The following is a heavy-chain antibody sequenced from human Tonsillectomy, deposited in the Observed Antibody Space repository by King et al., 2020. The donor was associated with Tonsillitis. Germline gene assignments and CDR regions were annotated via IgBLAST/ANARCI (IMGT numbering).Heavy chain of an antibody. D-gene: IGHD1-26*01. V-gene: IGHV4-39*01. CDR3: ARSVSGSFDY. CDR1: GGSISSSDHY. CDR2: LYYIGTI. Sequence: QLQESGPGVVKPSETLSLTCTVSGGSISSSDHYWAWIRQPPGKGLEWFGYLYYIGTIFYNPSSKSRITISGGTSENRFSLNLSSVTAADTAVYFCARSVSGSFDYWGQGALVTVSS. J-gene: IGHJ4*02.